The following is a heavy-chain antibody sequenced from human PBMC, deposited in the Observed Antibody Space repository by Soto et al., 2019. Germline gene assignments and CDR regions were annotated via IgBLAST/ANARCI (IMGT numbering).Heavy chain of an antibody. CDR1: GGSVTNTTYF. J-gene: IGHJ5*02. CDR3: ARHIYAGYSYGLYWFDP. CDR2: IYYSGTT. V-gene: IGHV4-39*01. Sequence: PSDTLSLTCVGSGGSVTNTTYFWGWIRQPPGKGPEWIGSIYYSGTTYSKPSLKSRLTMSIDTSKNQFSLKLSSVTAADTAVYYCARHIYAGYSYGLYWFDPWGQGALATVSS. D-gene: IGHD5-18*01.